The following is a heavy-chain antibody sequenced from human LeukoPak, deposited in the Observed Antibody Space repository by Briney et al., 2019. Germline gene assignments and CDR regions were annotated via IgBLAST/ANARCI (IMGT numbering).Heavy chain of an antibody. CDR2: ISPYNGNT. J-gene: IGHJ4*01. CDR3: ARDRDPWLVRFVYY. Sequence: ASVKVSCKASGYTFTNYIITWVRQAPGQGLEWLGWISPYNGNTNYAQKLQGRVSVTTDTSTNTAYMELTSLTSDDTAVYYCARDRDPWLVRFVYYWGHGTLVTVSS. D-gene: IGHD6-19*01. CDR1: GYTFTNYI. V-gene: IGHV1-18*01.